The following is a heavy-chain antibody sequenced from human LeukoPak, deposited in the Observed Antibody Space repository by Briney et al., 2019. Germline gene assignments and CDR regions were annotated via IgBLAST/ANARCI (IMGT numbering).Heavy chain of an antibody. CDR3: AKDSGGGYSGLDF. CDR1: GFTFSSYG. Sequence: GGSLRLSCAASGFTFSSYGMHWVRQAPGKGLEWVAFIRYDGSNKYYADSVKGRITISRDNSKNTLYLQMNSLKTEDTAVYYCAKDSGGGYSGLDFWGQGALVTVSS. D-gene: IGHD1-26*01. CDR2: IRYDGSNK. V-gene: IGHV3-30*02. J-gene: IGHJ4*02.